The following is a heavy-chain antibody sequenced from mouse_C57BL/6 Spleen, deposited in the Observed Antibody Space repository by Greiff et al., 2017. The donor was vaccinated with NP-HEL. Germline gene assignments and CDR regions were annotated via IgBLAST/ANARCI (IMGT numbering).Heavy chain of an antibody. J-gene: IGHJ2*01. V-gene: IGHV1-50*01. D-gene: IGHD1-3*01. CDR2: IDPSDSYT. CDR3: GSIYGTDDY. Sequence: QVQLQQPGAELVKPGASVKLSCKASGYTFTSYWMQWVKQRPGQGLEWIGEIDPSDSYTNYNQKFKGKATLTVDTSSSTAYMQLSSLTSEDSAVCYYGSIYGTDDYWGQGTTVTVSS. CDR1: GYTFTSYW.